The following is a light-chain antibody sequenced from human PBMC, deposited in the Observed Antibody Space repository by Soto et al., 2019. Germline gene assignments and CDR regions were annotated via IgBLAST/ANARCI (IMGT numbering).Light chain of an antibody. Sequence: QSALTQPPSASGSPGQSVTISCTGTSNDVGAYNYVSWYQQHPGKAPKLLIYDVTKRPSGVPDRFSGSKSGNTASLTVSGLQAEDEANYFCSSFAGTTPWVFGGGTKLTVL. V-gene: IGLV2-8*01. CDR3: SSFAGTTPWV. CDR2: DVT. CDR1: SNDVGAYNY. J-gene: IGLJ3*02.